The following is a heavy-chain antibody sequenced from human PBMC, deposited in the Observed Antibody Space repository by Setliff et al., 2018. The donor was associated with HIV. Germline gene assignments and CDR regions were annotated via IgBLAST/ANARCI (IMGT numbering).Heavy chain of an antibody. CDR1: GYTFSDHY. CDR2: INPSSGGT. Sequence: GASVKVSCKASGYTFSDHYIHWVRQAPGQGLEWMGWINPSSGGTKFAQKFQGRVTMTRDTSINTAYMAMSRLRSDDTAVYYCARVPSRYCSSTTCPFFFDQWGQGTLVTVSS. J-gene: IGHJ4*02. CDR3: ARVPSRYCSSTTCPFFFDQ. V-gene: IGHV1-2*02. D-gene: IGHD2-2*01.